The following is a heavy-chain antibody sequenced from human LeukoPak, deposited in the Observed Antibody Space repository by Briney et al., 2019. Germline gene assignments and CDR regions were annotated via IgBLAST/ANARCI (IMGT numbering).Heavy chain of an antibody. CDR1: GGSIRDYY. CDR3: AGEGDYWHRFDH. Sequence: KPSETLSLTCTVSGGSIRDYYWTWIRQPPGKGLEWIGNIFHSGSTNYNPSLKSRVTISVETSKNQFSLRLSSVTAADTAVYYCAGEGDYWHRFDHWGRGILVTVSS. CDR2: IFHSGST. V-gene: IGHV4-59*01. J-gene: IGHJ4*02. D-gene: IGHD4-17*01.